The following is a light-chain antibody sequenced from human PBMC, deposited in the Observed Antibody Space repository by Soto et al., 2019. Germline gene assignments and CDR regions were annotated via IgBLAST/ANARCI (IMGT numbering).Light chain of an antibody. J-gene: IGKJ5*01. CDR2: AAS. CDR3: QQSYSTPIT. V-gene: IGKV1-39*01. Sequence: TQITQVPSPLSSSVGELFTITCXASQTISSYLNWYQQKPGKAPKLLIYAASSLQSGVPSRFSGTGSGTDFTLTISNLQPGDFATYYCQQSYSTPITFGQGTRLEIK. CDR1: QTISSY.